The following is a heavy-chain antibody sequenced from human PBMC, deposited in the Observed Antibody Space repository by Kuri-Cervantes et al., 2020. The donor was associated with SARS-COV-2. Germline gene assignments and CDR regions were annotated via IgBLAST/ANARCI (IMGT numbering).Heavy chain of an antibody. CDR1: GGSIRSYY. CDR2: IYNNIYDTVTT. D-gene: IGHD6-13*01. Sequence: SETLSLTCTVSGGSIRSYYWSWIRQPPGKGLEWIGNIYNNIYDTVTTYYNPSLKSRVTMSLDTSKNQFSLNLSSATAADTAVYYCARDRGRIAAAGIGWFDPWGQGTLVTAPQ. J-gene: IGHJ5*02. V-gene: IGHV4-59*12. CDR3: ARDRGRIAAAGIGWFDP.